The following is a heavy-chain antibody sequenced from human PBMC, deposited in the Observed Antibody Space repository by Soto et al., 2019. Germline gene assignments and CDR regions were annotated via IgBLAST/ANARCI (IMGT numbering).Heavy chain of an antibody. V-gene: IGHV1-69*04. CDR3: AREVLMYGMDV. CDR2: IIPILGIA. J-gene: IGHJ6*02. Sequence: GASVKVSCKASGGTFSSYAISWVRQAPGQGLEWMGRIIPILGIANYAQKFQGRVTITADKSTSTAYMELSSLRSEDTAVYYCAREVLMYGMDVWGQGTTVTVSS. D-gene: IGHD2-8*01. CDR1: GGTFSSYA.